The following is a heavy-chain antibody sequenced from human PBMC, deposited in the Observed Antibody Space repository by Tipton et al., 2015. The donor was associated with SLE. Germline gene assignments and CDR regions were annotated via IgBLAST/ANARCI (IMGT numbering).Heavy chain of an antibody. CDR2: IDSSGNT. D-gene: IGHD2-15*01. Sequence: TLSLTCSVSGASMNSGSYSWHWIRQPAGKALQGLGHIDSSGNTYYNPSLRSRVSISVDVSRNQFSLTLNSVTAADTAVYFCAGGESEVVIDYWGQGTLVTVSS. CDR1: GASMNSGSYS. V-gene: IGHV4-61*09. J-gene: IGHJ4*02. CDR3: AGGESEVVIDY.